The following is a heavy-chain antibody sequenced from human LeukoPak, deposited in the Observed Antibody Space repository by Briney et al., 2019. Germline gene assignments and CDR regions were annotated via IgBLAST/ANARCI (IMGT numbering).Heavy chain of an antibody. Sequence: GGSLRLSCAASGFTFSSYEMNWVRQAPGHGLEWLSYISSCSSTIYYADSVKGRFTISRDNAKNSLYLQMNSLRAEDTAVYYCASGPFYYFDYWGQGTLVTVSS. CDR3: ASGPFYYFDY. J-gene: IGHJ4*02. CDR2: ISSCSSTI. D-gene: IGHD3-3*01. V-gene: IGHV3-48*03. CDR1: GFTFSSYE.